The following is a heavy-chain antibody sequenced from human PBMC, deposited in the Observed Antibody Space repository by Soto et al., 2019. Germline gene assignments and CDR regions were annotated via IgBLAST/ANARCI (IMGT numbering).Heavy chain of an antibody. CDR2: IYPTGTT. J-gene: IGHJ4*02. CDR3: ARDANYGLYYFDH. CDR1: GYFISNGYY. V-gene: IGHV4-38-2*02. D-gene: IGHD3-10*01. Sequence: SETLSLACAVSGYFISNGYYWDWIRQPPGKGLEWIGSIYPTGTTYYNPSLKSRVTISVDTSKNHFSLKLTSVTAADTAVYYCARDANYGLYYFDHWGQGTLVTVSS.